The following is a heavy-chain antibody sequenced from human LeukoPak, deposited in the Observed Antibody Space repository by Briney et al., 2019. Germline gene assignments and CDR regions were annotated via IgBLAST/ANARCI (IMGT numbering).Heavy chain of an antibody. D-gene: IGHD3-9*01. CDR3: ARDNDLLRYFDWPLDY. CDR2: LWFDETTH. CDR1: GFTFSHYN. V-gene: IGHV3-33*01. Sequence: GGSLRLSCAASGFTFSHYNMHWFRQAPGKGLGWVALLWFDETTHFYADSVKGRFTISRDNAKNSLYLQMNSLRAEDTAVYYCARDNDLLRYFDWPLDYWGQGTLVTVSS. J-gene: IGHJ4*02.